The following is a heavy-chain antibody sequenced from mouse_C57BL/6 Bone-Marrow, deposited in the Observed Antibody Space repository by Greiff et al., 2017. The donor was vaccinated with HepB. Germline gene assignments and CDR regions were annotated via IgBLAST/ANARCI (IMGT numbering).Heavy chain of an antibody. Sequence: VQLVESGPGLVAPSQSLSITCTVSGFSLTSYGVDWVRQSPGKGLEWLGVIWGVGSTNYNSALKSRLSISKDNSKSQVFLKMNSLQTDDTAMYYCARSITTVRYYAMDYWGQGTSVTVSS. CDR3: ARSITTVRYYAMDY. J-gene: IGHJ4*01. D-gene: IGHD1-1*01. CDR2: IWGVGST. CDR1: GFSLTSYG. V-gene: IGHV2-6*01.